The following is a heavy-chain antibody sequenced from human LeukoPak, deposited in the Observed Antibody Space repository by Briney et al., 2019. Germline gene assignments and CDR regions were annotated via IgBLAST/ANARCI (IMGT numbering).Heavy chain of an antibody. Sequence: SETLSLTCTVSGVSVSSGSYFWSWVRQPPGEGPQWIGYIYHDGSTNYSPSLRSRVSISVDTSKNQFSLKLSSVTTADTAVYFCATFFDFWFGPWGQGTQVTVSS. J-gene: IGHJ5*02. CDR3: ATFFDFWFGP. CDR2: IYHDGST. D-gene: IGHD5/OR15-5a*01. CDR1: GVSVSSGSYF. V-gene: IGHV4-61*01.